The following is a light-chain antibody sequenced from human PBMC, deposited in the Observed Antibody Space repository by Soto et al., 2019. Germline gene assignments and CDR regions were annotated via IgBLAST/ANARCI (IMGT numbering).Light chain of an antibody. J-gene: IGKJ1*01. CDR3: QQRTDRPPWT. V-gene: IGKV3-11*01. CDR1: QSLSSRS. CDR2: DAS. Sequence: EIVLTQSPGTLSLSPVDRATLSGMASQSLSSRSLAWYQQKPGQAPRLLIYDASNRATGIPARFSGSGSGTDFTLSISSLEPEDFAVYYCQQRTDRPPWTFGQGTKVDI.